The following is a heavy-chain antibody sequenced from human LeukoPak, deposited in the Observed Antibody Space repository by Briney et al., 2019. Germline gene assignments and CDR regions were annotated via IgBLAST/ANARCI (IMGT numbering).Heavy chain of an antibody. CDR1: GGSITYNQ. V-gene: IGHV4-4*07. CDR3: AREVPLYGDYAVFDY. Sequence: SETLSLTCTVSGGSITYNQWTWIRQPAGKGLEWIGRVHTSGRTKYNASLKSRVTISVDTSKNQLSLNLNSVTDADTAVYYCAREVPLYGDYAVFDYWGQGTPVTVSS. D-gene: IGHD4-17*01. J-gene: IGHJ4*02. CDR2: VHTSGRT.